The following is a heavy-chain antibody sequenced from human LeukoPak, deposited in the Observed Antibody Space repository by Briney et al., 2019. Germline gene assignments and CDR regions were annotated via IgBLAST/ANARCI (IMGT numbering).Heavy chain of an antibody. J-gene: IGHJ5*01. CDR1: GFTFDDYG. D-gene: IGHD3-22*01. CDR3: VREKRLYYYDSSGFDS. V-gene: IGHV3-20*01. CDR2: INWNGGST. Sequence: PGGSLRLSCAASGFTFDDYGMSWVRQAPGKGLEGVCGINWNGGSTVYADSVKGRFTISRDNAKNSLYLQMNSLRADDTALYHCVREKRLYYYDSSGFDSWGQGTLVTVSS.